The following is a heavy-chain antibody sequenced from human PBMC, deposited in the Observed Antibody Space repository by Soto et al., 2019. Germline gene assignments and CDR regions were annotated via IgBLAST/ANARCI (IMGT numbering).Heavy chain of an antibody. J-gene: IGHJ4*02. CDR3: ARVSIAARPFPPLIDY. CDR2: ISAYNGNT. V-gene: IGHV1-18*01. D-gene: IGHD6-6*01. Sequence: ASVKVSCKASGYTFTSYGISWVRQAPGQGLEWMGWISAYNGNTNYAQKLQGRVTMTTDTSTSTAYMELRSLGSDDTAVYYCARVSIAARPFPPLIDYWGQGTLVTVSS. CDR1: GYTFTSYG.